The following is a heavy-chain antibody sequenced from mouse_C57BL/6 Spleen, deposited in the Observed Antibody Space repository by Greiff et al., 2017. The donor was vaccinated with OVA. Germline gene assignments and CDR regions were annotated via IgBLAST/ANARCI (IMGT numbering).Heavy chain of an antibody. CDR2: IDPSDSYT. D-gene: IGHD1-1*01. J-gene: IGHJ4*01. CDR3: ALNYYGSSFPYAMDY. Sequence: QVQLQQSGAELVKPGASVKLSCKASGYTFTSYWMQWVKQRPGQGLEWIGEIDPSDSYTNYNQKFKGKATLTVDTSSSTAYMQLSSLTSEDSAVYYCALNYYGSSFPYAMDYWGQGTSVTVSS. V-gene: IGHV1-50*01. CDR1: GYTFTSYW.